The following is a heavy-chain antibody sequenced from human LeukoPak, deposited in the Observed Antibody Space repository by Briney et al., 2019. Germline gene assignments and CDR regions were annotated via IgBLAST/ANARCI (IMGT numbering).Heavy chain of an antibody. D-gene: IGHD3-10*01. CDR1: GYTFTGYY. Sequence: ASVKVSCKASGYTFTGYYMHWVRQARGQGLECMGWINPNSGGTNYAQKFQGRVTMTRDTSISTAYMELSRLRSDDTAVYYCARSGVRWGYYMDVWGKGTTVTVSS. CDR2: INPNSGGT. J-gene: IGHJ6*03. V-gene: IGHV1-2*02. CDR3: ARSGVRWGYYMDV.